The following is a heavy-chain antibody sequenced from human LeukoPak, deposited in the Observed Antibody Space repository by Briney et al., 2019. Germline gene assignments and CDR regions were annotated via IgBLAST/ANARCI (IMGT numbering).Heavy chain of an antibody. D-gene: IGHD3-22*01. CDR2: IKRDGSEK. CDR1: GFTFTDYW. V-gene: IGHV3-7*01. CDR3: ARDPGDRGGYGAFDL. J-gene: IGHJ3*01. Sequence: PGGSLRLSCAASGFTFTDYWMSWVRQAPGKGLEWVANIKRDGSEKYYVDSVRGRFTISRDNAKNSLYLQMSSLRAEDTATYYFARDPGDRGGYGAFDLWGLGTAITVSS.